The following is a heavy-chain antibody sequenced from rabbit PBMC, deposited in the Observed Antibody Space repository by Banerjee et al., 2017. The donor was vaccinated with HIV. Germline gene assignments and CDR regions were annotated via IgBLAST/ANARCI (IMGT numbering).Heavy chain of an antibody. CDR3: ARDMDYALGSAFDP. CDR1: GFDFSSYY. CDR2: IYAGKGSS. V-gene: IGHV1S7*01. J-gene: IGHJ2*01. Sequence: QLKETGGGLVQPGGSLTLSCKASGFDFSSYYMNWVRQAPGKGLEWIGRIYAGKGSSDYANWVNGRFTISRDNAQNTVFLQMTSLTAADTATYFCARDMDYALGSAFDPWGQGTLVTVS. D-gene: IGHD2-1*01.